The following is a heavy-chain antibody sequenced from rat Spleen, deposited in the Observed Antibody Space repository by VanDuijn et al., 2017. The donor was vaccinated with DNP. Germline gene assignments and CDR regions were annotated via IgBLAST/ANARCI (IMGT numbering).Heavy chain of an antibody. Sequence: EVQLVESGGGLVQPGRSLKLSCAASGFTFSDYNMAWVRQAQKKGLEWVANMSCDGSSTYYRDSVKGRFTISRDNAKSTLYLQMDSLRSEDTATYYCARHNNNYYYFDYWGQGVMVTVSS. CDR3: ARHNNNYYYFDY. CDR2: MSCDGSST. J-gene: IGHJ2*01. V-gene: IGHV5-7*01. D-gene: IGHD1-10*01. CDR1: GFTFSDYN.